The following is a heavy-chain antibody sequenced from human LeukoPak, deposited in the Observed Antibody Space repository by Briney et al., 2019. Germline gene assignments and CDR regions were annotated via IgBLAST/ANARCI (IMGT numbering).Heavy chain of an antibody. J-gene: IGHJ4*02. Sequence: SETLSLTCTVSGGSVSSGSYYWRWIRQPPGKRLEGIGNIYYSGSTNKNPSLKSRVTISVDTSKTQFSLKLSSVTAADTAVYFCARADSSGYYRIDYFHYWGQGTLVTVSS. CDR2: IYYSGST. CDR3: ARADSSGYYRIDYFHY. CDR1: GGSVSSGSYY. V-gene: IGHV4-61*01. D-gene: IGHD3-22*01.